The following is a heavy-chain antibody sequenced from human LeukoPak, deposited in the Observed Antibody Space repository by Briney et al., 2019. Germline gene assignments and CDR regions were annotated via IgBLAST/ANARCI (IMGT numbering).Heavy chain of an antibody. D-gene: IGHD4-23*01. CDR2: IIPIFSTA. CDR1: GGTFSSYA. J-gene: IGHJ5*02. Sequence: SVKVSCKASGGTFSSYAISWVRQAPGQGLEWMGGIIPIFSTANYAQKFQGRVTITADESTSTAYMELSSLRSEDTAVYYCARGGTVVTHSNWFDPWGQGTLVTVSS. CDR3: ARGGTVVTHSNWFDP. V-gene: IGHV1-69*01.